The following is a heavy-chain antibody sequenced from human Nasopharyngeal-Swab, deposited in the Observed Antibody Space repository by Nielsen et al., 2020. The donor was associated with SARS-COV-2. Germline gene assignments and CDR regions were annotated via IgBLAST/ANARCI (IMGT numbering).Heavy chain of an antibody. Sequence: SETLSLTCTVSGASISYSTFSWGWIRQPPGKGLEWIGHIYYNGNTYQNPSLKSRLTIPVDKSKNQFSLQLSSVTAADTAVYYCVSSSSWYYFDYWAQGTQVTVSS. CDR1: GASISYSTFS. J-gene: IGHJ4*02. CDR2: IYYNGNT. V-gene: IGHV4-39*01. CDR3: VSSSSWYYFDY. D-gene: IGHD6-13*01.